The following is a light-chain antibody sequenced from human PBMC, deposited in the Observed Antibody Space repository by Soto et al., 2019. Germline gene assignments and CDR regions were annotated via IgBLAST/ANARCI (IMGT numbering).Light chain of an antibody. Sequence: EIVLTQSPGTLSLSPGERANLSCRASQTVGNTYLAWYQQKPGQAPRLLIYDASTRATDIPDRFSGSGAGTDFTLTISRLEPEDVALYYCQQYGTLITFGQGTRLEIK. CDR2: DAS. CDR1: QTVGNTY. J-gene: IGKJ5*01. CDR3: QQYGTLIT. V-gene: IGKV3-20*01.